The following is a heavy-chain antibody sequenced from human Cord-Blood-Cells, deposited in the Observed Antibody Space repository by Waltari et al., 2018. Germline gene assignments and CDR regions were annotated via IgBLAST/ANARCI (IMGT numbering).Heavy chain of an antibody. CDR2: IYYSGRT. CDR1: GGSISRSSYY. V-gene: IGHV4-39*01. CDR3: ARQLWFGELLFDAFDI. D-gene: IGHD3-10*01. J-gene: IGHJ3*02. Sequence: QLQLQESGPGLVKPSETLSLTCTVSGGSISRSSYYWGWVRQPPGKGLEWIGSIYYSGRTYYNPSLKSRVTISVDTSKNQFSLKLSSVTAADTAVYYCARQLWFGELLFDAFDIWGQGTMVTVSS.